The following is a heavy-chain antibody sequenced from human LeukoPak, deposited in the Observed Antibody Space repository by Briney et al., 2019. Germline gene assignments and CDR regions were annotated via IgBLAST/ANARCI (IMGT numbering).Heavy chain of an antibody. CDR1: GFTFSTYG. CDR2: ITEFGATT. J-gene: IGHJ4*02. Sequence: GGSLRLSCAASGFTFSTYGMNWVRQAPGKGLEWVSSITEFGATTYYADSVRGRFTVSRDNSKNTLYLQMNSLRAEDTAVYYCAKDLYSGSYYPFDYWGQGTLVTVSS. D-gene: IGHD1-26*01. V-gene: IGHV3-23*01. CDR3: AKDLYSGSYYPFDY.